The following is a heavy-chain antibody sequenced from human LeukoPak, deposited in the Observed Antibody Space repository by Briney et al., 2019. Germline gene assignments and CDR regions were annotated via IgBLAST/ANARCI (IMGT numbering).Heavy chain of an antibody. CDR1: GFAFSVYA. CDR2: INANSGTT. V-gene: IGHV3-23*01. CDR3: AKPISGGLAVTADWFHP. J-gene: IGHJ5*01. Sequence: GGSLRLSCTASGFAFSVYAMSWLRQPPGKGLEWVSTINANSGTTSYAASVRGRFIISRDNSKNTLYLQLNTLRADDTATYYCAKPISGGLAVTADWFHPWGQGTLVVVPS. D-gene: IGHD6-19*01.